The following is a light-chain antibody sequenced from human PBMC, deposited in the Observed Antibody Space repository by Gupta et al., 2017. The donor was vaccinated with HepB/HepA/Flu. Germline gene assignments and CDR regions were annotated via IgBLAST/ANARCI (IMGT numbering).Light chain of an antibody. CDR2: RAS. J-gene: IGKJ5*01. CDR3: QQTNRFPFT. Sequence: DIQMTQSPSSVSASVGDRVTITCRASQGISNWLAWFQQKPGKAPNLLIYRASTLHTGVPSRFSGGRSGTDFTLTINILQPEDSATYYCQQTNRFPFTFGQGTQVEI. CDR1: QGISNW. V-gene: IGKV1-12*01.